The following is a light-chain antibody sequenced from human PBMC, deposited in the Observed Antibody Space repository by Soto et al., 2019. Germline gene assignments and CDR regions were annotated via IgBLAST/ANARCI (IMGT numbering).Light chain of an antibody. V-gene: IGKV3-20*01. CDR3: QQYGSSPHT. CDR2: DAS. CDR1: QYIGSA. J-gene: IGKJ2*01. Sequence: EVVLTQSPATLSVSPGDRATLSCRASQYIGSAVAWYHQRSGQAPRLLIFDASVRVPTTPARFSGSGSGTDFSLTISRLEPEDFAVYYCQQYGSSPHTFGQGTKVDI.